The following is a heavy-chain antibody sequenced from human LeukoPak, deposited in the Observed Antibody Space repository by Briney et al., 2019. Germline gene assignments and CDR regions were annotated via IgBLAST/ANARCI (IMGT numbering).Heavy chain of an antibody. J-gene: IGHJ4*02. Sequence: GGSLRLSCVASGFTFSTYSMNWVRQAPGKGLEWVSYITSSSSAKYYADSVKGRFTISRDNAENSLYLQMNSLRAEDTAVYYCTRDQEGSDYWGQGTLVTVSS. CDR1: GFTFSTYS. V-gene: IGHV3-48*01. CDR2: ITSSSSAK. CDR3: TRDQEGSDY.